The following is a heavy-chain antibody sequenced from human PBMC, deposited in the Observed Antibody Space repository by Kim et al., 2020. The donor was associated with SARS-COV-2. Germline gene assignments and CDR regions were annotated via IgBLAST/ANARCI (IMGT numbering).Heavy chain of an antibody. D-gene: IGHD6-19*01. CDR1: GFTFSNAW. Sequence: GGSLRLSCAASGFTFSNAWMSWVRQAPGKGLEWVGRIKSKTDGGTTDYAAPVKGRFTISRDDSKNTLYLQMNSLKTEDTAVYYCTTVSGWYFYYYYYGMDVWGQGTTVTVSS. CDR2: IKSKTDGGTT. J-gene: IGHJ6*02. CDR3: TTVSGWYFYYYYYGMDV. V-gene: IGHV3-15*01.